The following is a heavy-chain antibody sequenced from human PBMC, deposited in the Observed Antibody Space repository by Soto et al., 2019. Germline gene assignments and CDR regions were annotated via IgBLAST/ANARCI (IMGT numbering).Heavy chain of an antibody. D-gene: IGHD1-1*01. J-gene: IGHJ6*02. CDR3: AKDRRQVQLERRRPYYYGMDV. CDR2: ISYDGSNK. V-gene: IGHV3-30*18. CDR1: GFTFSSYG. Sequence: GGSLRLSCAASGFTFSSYGMHWVRQAPGKGLEWVAVISYDGSNKYYADSVKGRFTISRDNSKNTLYLQMNSLRAEDTAVYYCAKDRRQVQLERRRPYYYGMDVWGQGTTVTVSS.